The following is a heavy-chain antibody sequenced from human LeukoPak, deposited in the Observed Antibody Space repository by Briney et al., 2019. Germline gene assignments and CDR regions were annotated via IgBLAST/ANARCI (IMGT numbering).Heavy chain of an antibody. CDR2: ISYDGSNK. D-gene: IGHD3-16*01. Sequence: LTGGSLRLSCAASGFTFSSYAMHWVRQAPGKGLEWVAVISYDGSNKYYADSVKGRFTISRDNSKNTLYLQMNSLRAEDTAVYYCARDGGSAYWGQGTLVTVSS. V-gene: IGHV3-30-3*01. CDR1: GFTFSSYA. J-gene: IGHJ4*02. CDR3: ARDGGSAY.